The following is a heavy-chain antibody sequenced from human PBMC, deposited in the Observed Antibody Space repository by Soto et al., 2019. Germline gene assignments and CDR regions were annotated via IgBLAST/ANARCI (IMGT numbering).Heavy chain of an antibody. D-gene: IGHD2-8*01. V-gene: IGHV3-9*01. CDR1: GFTFDDYA. J-gene: IGHJ4*02. CDR2: ISWNSGSI. CDR3: AKDIERYCTNGVCYTFDY. Sequence: EVQLVESGEGLVQPGRSLRLSCAASGFTFDDYAMHWVRQAPGKGLEWVSGISWNSGSIGYADSVKGRFTISRDNAKNSLYLQMNSLRAEDTALYYCAKDIERYCTNGVCYTFDYWGQGTLVTVSS.